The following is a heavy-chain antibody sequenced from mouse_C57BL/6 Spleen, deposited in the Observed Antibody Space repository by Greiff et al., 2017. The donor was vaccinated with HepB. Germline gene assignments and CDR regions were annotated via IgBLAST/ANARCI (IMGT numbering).Heavy chain of an antibody. J-gene: IGHJ1*03. CDR1: GFNIKDYY. V-gene: IGHV14-1*01. CDR3: TTCTTVGNFDV. Sequence: VQLQQSGAELVRPGASVKLSCTASGFNIKDYYMHWVKQRPEQGLEWIGRIDPEDGDNEYAPKFQGKATMTADTSSNTAYLQLSSLTSEDTAVYYCTTCTTVGNFDVWGTGTTVTVSS. CDR2: IDPEDGDN. D-gene: IGHD1-1*01.